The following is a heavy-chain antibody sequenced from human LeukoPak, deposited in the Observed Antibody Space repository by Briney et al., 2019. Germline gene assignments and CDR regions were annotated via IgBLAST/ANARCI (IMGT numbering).Heavy chain of an antibody. J-gene: IGHJ4*02. CDR2: ISYDGSNK. D-gene: IGHD5-18*01. Sequence: PGGSLRLSCAASGFTFSSYGMHWVRQAPGKGLEWVAVISYDGSNKYYADSVKGRFTISRDNSKNTLYLQMNSLRAEDTAVYYCAKDQYDGKYSYGQRGPFDYWGQGTLVTVSS. V-gene: IGHV3-30*18. CDR1: GFTFSSYG. CDR3: AKDQYDGKYSYGQRGPFDY.